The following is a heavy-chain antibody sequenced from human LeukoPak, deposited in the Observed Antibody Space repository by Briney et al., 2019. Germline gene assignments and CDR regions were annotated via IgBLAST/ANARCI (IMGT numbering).Heavy chain of an antibody. J-gene: IGHJ4*02. Sequence: SGTLSLICTVSGGSISTYYWSWIRQPPGKGLEWIGYIYYSGSTNYNPSLKSRVTISVDTSKNQFSLKLSSVTAADTAVYYCARIPGGYSSTWYYFDYWGQGTLVTVSS. CDR1: GGSISTYY. D-gene: IGHD6-13*01. CDR2: IYYSGST. V-gene: IGHV4-59*01. CDR3: ARIPGGYSSTWYYFDY.